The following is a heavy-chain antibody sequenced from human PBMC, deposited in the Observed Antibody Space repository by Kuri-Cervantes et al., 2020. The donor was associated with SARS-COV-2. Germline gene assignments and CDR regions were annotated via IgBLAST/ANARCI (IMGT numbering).Heavy chain of an antibody. D-gene: IGHD3-3*01. Sequence: GGSLRLSCAASGFTFSSYAMHWVRQAPGKGLEWVAVISYDGSNKYYADSVKGRFTISRDNSKNTLYLQMNSLRAEDTAVYYCAREWATIFGVVYDYWGQGTRVTGSS. CDR3: AREWATIFGVVYDY. V-gene: IGHV3-30-3*01. CDR2: ISYDGSNK. CDR1: GFTFSSYA. J-gene: IGHJ4*02.